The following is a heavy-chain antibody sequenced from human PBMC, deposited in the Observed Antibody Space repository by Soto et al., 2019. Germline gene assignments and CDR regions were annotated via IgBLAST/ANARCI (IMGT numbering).Heavy chain of an antibody. CDR2: IIPIFGTA. V-gene: IGHV1-69*06. J-gene: IGHJ1*01. Sequence: QVQLVQSGAEVKKPGSSVKVSCKASGGTFSSYAISWVRQAPGQGLEWMGGIIPIFGTANYAQKFQGRVTITADKSTSTAYMELSSLRSEDTAVYYCARGPCWSGPLLVVYFQHWGQGTLVTVSS. D-gene: IGHD3-3*01. CDR1: GGTFSSYA. CDR3: ARGPCWSGPLLVVYFQH.